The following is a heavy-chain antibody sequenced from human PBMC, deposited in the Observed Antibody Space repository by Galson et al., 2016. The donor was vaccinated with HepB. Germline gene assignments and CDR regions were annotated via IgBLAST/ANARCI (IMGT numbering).Heavy chain of an antibody. CDR2: ISGHSGDT. CDR1: GYTFANYG. D-gene: IGHD3-16*01. CDR3: VRERWGRRGYYYYGMDV. Sequence: SVKVSCKASGYTFANYGITWVRQAPGQGLEWMGWISGHSGDTNYAQKFQGRVTMTTDTSASTAYMELRSLSSDDTALYYCVRERWGRRGYYYYGMDVWGQGTRVTVSS. J-gene: IGHJ6*02. V-gene: IGHV1-18*01.